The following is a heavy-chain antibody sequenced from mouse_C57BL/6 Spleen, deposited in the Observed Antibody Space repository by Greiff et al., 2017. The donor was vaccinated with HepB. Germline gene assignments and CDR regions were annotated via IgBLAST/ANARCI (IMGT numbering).Heavy chain of an antibody. CDR3: ARSKMIVATYFDY. CDR2: TNPTNGRT. D-gene: IGHD1-1*01. J-gene: IGHJ2*01. Sequence: VQLQQPGAELVKAGASVKMSCKASGYTFTSYWMHWVKQRLGQGLEWFAETNPTNGRTYYNEKFKSKATLTVDKSSSTAYMLLSGPTFEDSAVYYCARSKMIVATYFDYWGQGTTLIVSS. CDR1: GYTFTSYW. V-gene: IGHV1S81*02.